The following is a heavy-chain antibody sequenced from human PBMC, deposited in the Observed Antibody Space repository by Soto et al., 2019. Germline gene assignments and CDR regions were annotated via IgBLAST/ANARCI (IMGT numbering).Heavy chain of an antibody. V-gene: IGHV3-7*05. J-gene: IGHJ4*02. CDR1: GFTFSSYW. Sequence: PGGSLRLSCAASGFTFSSYWMSWVRQAPGKGLEWVANIKQDGSEKYYVDSVKGRFTISRDNAKNSLYLQMNSLRAEDTAVYYCARDGSAYYYNSSGYYYGCWGQGTLVTVSS. CDR3: ARDGSAYYYNSSGYYYGC. D-gene: IGHD3-22*01. CDR2: IKQDGSEK.